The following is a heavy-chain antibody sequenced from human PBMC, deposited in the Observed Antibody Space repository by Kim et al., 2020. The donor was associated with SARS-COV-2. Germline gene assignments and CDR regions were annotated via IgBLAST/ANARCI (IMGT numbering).Heavy chain of an antibody. D-gene: IGHD6-6*01. J-gene: IGHJ6*02. Sequence: RFTISRDNSKNTLYLQMSSLRAEDTAVYYCVKDLPSPPRHFYYYYYGMDVWGQGTTVTVSS. CDR3: VKDLPSPPRHFYYYYYGMDV. V-gene: IGHV3-64D*06.